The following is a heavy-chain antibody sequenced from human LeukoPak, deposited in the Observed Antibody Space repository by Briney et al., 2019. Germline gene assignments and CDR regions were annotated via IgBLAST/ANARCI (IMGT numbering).Heavy chain of an antibody. CDR3: ATDGGKWELLFDY. J-gene: IGHJ4*02. CDR1: GFNG. V-gene: IGHV3-30*02. Sequence: GGSLRLSCAVSGFNGMHWVRQAPGKGLEWVAFMQYDGSDKSYADSVKGRFTISRDNSKNTLYLQMHSLRPEDTAVYSCATDGGKWELLFDYWGQGTLVTVSS. CDR2: MQYDGSDK. D-gene: IGHD1-26*01.